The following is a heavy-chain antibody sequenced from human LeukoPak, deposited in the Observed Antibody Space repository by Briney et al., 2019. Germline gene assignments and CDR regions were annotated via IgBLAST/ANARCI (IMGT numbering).Heavy chain of an antibody. V-gene: IGHV3-21*01. CDR2: ISSTSAYI. J-gene: IGHJ4*02. Sequence: PGGSLRLSCAGSGFALKSYSLSWVRQAPGKGLEWVSSISSTSAYIYYADSVKGRFTISRDNVDNVVYLQMNSLGAEDTAVYYCARVVAINYYDSSGYQNPGVEYWGQGTLVTVSS. CDR1: GFALKSYS. CDR3: ARVVAINYYDSSGYQNPGVEY. D-gene: IGHD3-22*01.